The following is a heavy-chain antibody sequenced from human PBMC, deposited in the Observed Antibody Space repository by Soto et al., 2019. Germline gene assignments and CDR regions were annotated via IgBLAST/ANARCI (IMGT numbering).Heavy chain of an antibody. CDR1: GFTFSSYG. D-gene: IGHD2-21*02. CDR2: ISYDGSNK. Sequence: QVQLVESGGGVVQPGRSLRLSCAASGFTFSSYGMHWVRQAPGKGLEWVAVISYDGSNKYYADSVKGRFTISRDNSKNTLYLQMNSLRAEDTAVYYWEKDVASRDCGGDCYAPETFDYWGQGTLVTVSS. V-gene: IGHV3-30*18. CDR3: EKDVASRDCGGDCYAPETFDY. J-gene: IGHJ4*02.